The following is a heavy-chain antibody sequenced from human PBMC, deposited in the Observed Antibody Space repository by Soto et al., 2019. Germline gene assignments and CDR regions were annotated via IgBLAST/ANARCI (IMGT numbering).Heavy chain of an antibody. D-gene: IGHD3-10*01. V-gene: IGHV3-11*01. CDR2: ISGSGGTI. CDR1: GFIFSNHY. Sequence: QVQLVESGGGLVKPGGSLRLSCAASGFIFSNHYMTWIRQAPGKGLEWVSKISGSGGTIYYAESVKGRFTISRDNAKNSLYLQMNSLRTEDTAVYYCAGVPYYYAPGFWGQGTLVTVSS. J-gene: IGHJ4*02. CDR3: AGVPYYYAPGF.